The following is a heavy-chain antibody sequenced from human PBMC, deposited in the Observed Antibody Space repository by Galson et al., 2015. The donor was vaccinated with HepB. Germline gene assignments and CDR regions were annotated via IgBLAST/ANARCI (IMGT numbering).Heavy chain of an antibody. V-gene: IGHV3-53*01. Sequence: SLRLSCAASGFTVSSIYMSWVGQAPGKGLAWVSVIYPDASTYYADSVRGRFTISRDCSKNMLYLQMGSLRAEDAAMYYCLTHRSFDPWGQGTLVTVSS. CDR2: IYPDAST. J-gene: IGHJ5*02. CDR1: GFTVSSIY. CDR3: LTHRSFDP.